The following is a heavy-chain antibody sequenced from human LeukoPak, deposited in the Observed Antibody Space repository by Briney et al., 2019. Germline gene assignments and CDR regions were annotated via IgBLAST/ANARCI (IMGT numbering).Heavy chain of an antibody. CDR3: ARAAYASSPDY. D-gene: IGHD2-2*01. V-gene: IGHV3-48*02. CDR1: GFTFSNYG. CDR2: ISPSSSSI. Sequence: PGGTLRLSCAPSGFTFSNYGMHWVRQAPGKGLEWVTYISPSSSSIKSADSVKGRFTVSRDNAKNSLYLQMNSLRDEDTAVYYCARAAYASSPDYWGQGTLVTVSS. J-gene: IGHJ4*02.